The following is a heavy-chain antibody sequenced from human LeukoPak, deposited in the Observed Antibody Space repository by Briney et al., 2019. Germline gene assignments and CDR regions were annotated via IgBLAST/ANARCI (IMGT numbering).Heavy chain of an antibody. CDR3: ARAYYGSSGYHDY. J-gene: IGHJ4*02. CDR1: GFTVSSNY. V-gene: IGHV3-53*01. D-gene: IGHD3-22*01. Sequence: PGGSLRLSCAASGFTVSSNYMSWVRQAPGKGLEWVAVIYSGGSTYYADSVKGRFTISRDNSKNTLYLQMNSLRAEDTAVYYCARAYYGSSGYHDYWGQGTLVTVSS. CDR2: IYSGGST.